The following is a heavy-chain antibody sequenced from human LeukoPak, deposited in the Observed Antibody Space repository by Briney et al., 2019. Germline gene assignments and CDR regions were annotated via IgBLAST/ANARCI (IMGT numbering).Heavy chain of an antibody. CDR3: AKYLNVDTAMVNDAFDI. CDR1: GFTFSSYG. V-gene: IGHV3-30*02. J-gene: IGHJ3*02. Sequence: GGSLRLSCAASGFTFSSYGMHWVRQAPGKGLESVTFIRYDGSNKYYADSVKGRFTISRDNSKNTLYLQMNSLRAEDTAVYYCAKYLNVDTAMVNDAFDIWGQGTMVTVSS. D-gene: IGHD5-18*01. CDR2: IRYDGSNK.